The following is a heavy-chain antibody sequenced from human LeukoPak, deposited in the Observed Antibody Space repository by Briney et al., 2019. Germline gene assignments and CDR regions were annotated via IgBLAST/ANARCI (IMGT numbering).Heavy chain of an antibody. Sequence: SETLSLTCTVSGYSISSGYYWGWIRQPPGKGLEWIGSIYHSGSTYYNPSLKSRVTISVDTSKNQFSLKLSSVTAADTAVYYCARERGHWDRGSYYYYMDVWGKGTTVTVSS. CDR3: ARERGHWDRGSYYYYMDV. D-gene: IGHD5/OR15-5a*01. CDR2: IYHSGST. V-gene: IGHV4-38-2*02. CDR1: GYSISSGYY. J-gene: IGHJ6*03.